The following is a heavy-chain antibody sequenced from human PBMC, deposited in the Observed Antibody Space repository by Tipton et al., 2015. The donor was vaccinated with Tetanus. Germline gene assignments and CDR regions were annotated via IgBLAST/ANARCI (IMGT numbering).Heavy chain of an antibody. CDR2: IQRGGST. Sequence: TLSLTCGVFGDYLSDYYWTWVRQPPGKGLEWIGEIQRGGSTNYNPSLKSRVSMSLDTSKNQISLRLTSVTAADTAVYYCARDRGVRGGYYYYHGMDVWGQGTTVTVSS. CDR3: ARDRGVRGGYYYYHGMDV. V-gene: IGHV4-34*01. D-gene: IGHD3-10*01. J-gene: IGHJ6*02. CDR1: GDYLSDYY.